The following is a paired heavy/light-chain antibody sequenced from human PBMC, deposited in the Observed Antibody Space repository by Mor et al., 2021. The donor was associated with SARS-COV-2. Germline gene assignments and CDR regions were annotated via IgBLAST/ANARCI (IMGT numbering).Light chain of an antibody. CDR3: QQYNRWPGT. J-gene: IGKJ2*01. CDR1: LSVSSH. V-gene: IGKV3-15*01. Sequence: VVMTQSPATLSVSPGERATLSCRASLSVSSHLAWYQHKPGQAPRLLIYGTSTRATGIPARFSGSGYGTAFTLTINSLQSEDFAVYYCQQYNRWPGTFGQGTKLEIK. CDR2: GTS.
Heavy chain of an antibody. CDR2: VYYSGNT. V-gene: IGHV4-39*01. J-gene: IGHJ3*02. Sequence: QVQLQESGPGLVKPAETLSLTCTVSGGSINSSDYYWGWIRQSPGKGLEWIASVYYSGNTYYNPSLKSRVTMSVDTSKNQFSLKLGSVTAADTAVYYCARHDKITLILVVISAFDMWGRGTMVTVSS. CDR1: GGSINSSDYY. D-gene: IGHD3-22*01. CDR3: ARHDKITLILVVISAFDM.